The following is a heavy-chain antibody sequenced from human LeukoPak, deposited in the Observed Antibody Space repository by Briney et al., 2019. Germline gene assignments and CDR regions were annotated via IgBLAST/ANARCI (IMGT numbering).Heavy chain of an antibody. CDR1: GFTVSSIY. CDR2: MYIGGST. J-gene: IGHJ4*02. V-gene: IGHV3-53*01. CDR3: ARGYYTSGSYYGIWDY. Sequence: GGSLRLSCAASGFTVSSIYMSSVRQAPGKGLEWVSVMYIGGSTHYADSVKGRFTISRDNSKDTVYLQMNSLRAEDTAVYYCARGYYTSGSYYGIWDYWGQGTLVTVSS. D-gene: IGHD3-10*01.